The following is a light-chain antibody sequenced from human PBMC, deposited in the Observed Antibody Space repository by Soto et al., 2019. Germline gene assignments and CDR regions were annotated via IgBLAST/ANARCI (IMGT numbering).Light chain of an antibody. CDR1: TSNIGSNY. J-gene: IGLJ1*01. V-gene: IGLV2-14*01. Sequence: QSVLTQPPSASGTPGQGVTISCSGSTSNIGSNYVYWYQQLPGTAPKLMIYEVSNRPSGVSNRFSGSKSGNTASLTISGLQAEDETDYYCFSYTSSGTYVFGTGTKVTVL. CDR3: FSYTSSGTYV. CDR2: EVS.